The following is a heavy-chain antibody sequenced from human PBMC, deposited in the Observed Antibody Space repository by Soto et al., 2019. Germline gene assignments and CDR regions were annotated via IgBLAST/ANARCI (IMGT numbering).Heavy chain of an antibody. V-gene: IGHV3-30-3*01. CDR2: ISYDGSNK. Sequence: GGSLRLACAASGFTFSYYSMHGVRQAPGKGLEWVAVISYDGSNKYYADSVKGRFTISRDNSKNTLYLQMDNLRADDTALYYCARERSRLDYWGQGTLVTVSS. CDR1: GFTFSYYS. CDR3: ARERSRLDY. J-gene: IGHJ4*02.